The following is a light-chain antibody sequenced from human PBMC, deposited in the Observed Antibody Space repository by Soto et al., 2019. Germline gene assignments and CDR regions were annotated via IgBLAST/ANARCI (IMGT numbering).Light chain of an antibody. CDR3: QQYNNWPQYT. CDR2: GAS. CDR1: QSVSSN. V-gene: IGKV3-15*01. J-gene: IGKJ2*01. Sequence: EIVMTQSPATLSVSPGERATLSCRASQSVSSNLAWYQQKPGQAPRLLIYGASTRATGIPARFSGSGSWTEFTLTISSLQSEYVAVYDGQQYNNWPQYTFGQGTKLEIK.